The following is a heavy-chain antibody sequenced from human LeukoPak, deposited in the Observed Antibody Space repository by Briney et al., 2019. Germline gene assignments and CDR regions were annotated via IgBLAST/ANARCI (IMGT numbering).Heavy chain of an antibody. Sequence: LETLSLTCTVSGGSLSSYYWSWIRQPPGKGLEWIGYIYYSGSINYNPSPKSRVTISVDTSKNRFSLKLSSVTAADTAVYYCARVTGYMIEDYFDYWGQGILVTVSS. CDR3: ARVTGYMIEDYFDY. V-gene: IGHV4-59*01. J-gene: IGHJ4*02. CDR2: IYYSGSI. D-gene: IGHD3-9*01. CDR1: GGSLSSYY.